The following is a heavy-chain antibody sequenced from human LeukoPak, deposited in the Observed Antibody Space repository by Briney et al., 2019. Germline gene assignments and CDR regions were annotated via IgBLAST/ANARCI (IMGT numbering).Heavy chain of an antibody. Sequence: PGGSLRLSCAASGFISSNYEMNWVRQAPGKGLEWVAYISSSGNIVHYADSVEGRFTISRDYAKNSLYLEVNNLRGEDTAVYYCVREGGSHWRDYYSYGLDVWGQGTTVIVSS. J-gene: IGHJ6*02. CDR2: ISSSGNIV. D-gene: IGHD1-26*01. CDR1: GFISSNYE. V-gene: IGHV3-48*03. CDR3: VREGGSHWRDYYSYGLDV.